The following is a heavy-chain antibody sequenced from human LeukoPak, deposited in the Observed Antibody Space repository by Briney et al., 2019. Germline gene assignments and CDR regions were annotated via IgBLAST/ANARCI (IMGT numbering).Heavy chain of an antibody. CDR1: GDSVSNNGAA. CDR2: TYYRSKFYN. V-gene: IGHV6-1*01. J-gene: IGHJ3*02. D-gene: IGHD5/OR15-5a*01. CDR3: TRDVSPTPGEAFDI. Sequence: SQTLSLTCAISGDSVSNNGAAWNWIRQSPSGGLEWLGRTYYRSKFYNDYAESVKSRISINPDTSKNQFSLQLKAVNPEDTAVYYCTRDVSPTPGEAFDIWGQGTMVTASS.